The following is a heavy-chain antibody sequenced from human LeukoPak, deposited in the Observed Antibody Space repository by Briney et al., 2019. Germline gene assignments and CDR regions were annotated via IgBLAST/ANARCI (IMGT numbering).Heavy chain of an antibody. J-gene: IGHJ4*02. CDR2: IYYTGII. CDR1: GDSITSHY. CDR3: ARSVDYFDNTGPHMMFDY. V-gene: IGHV4-59*11. Sequence: NPSETLSLTCNVSGDSITSHYWNWIRQPPGKGLEWIGYIYYTGIIKYNPSLTSRVSMSVDTSKNQFFLKMKSVTAADTAVYHCARSVDYFDNTGPHMMFDYRGQGSLVTVSS. D-gene: IGHD3-22*01.